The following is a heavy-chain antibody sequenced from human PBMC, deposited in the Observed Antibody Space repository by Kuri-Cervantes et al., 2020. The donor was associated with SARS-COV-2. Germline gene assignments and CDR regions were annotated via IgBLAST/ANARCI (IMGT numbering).Heavy chain of an antibody. Sequence: GESLKISCAASGFTFSSYGMHWVRQALGKVLEWVAVISYDGSNKYYADSVKGRFTISRDNSKNTLYLQMNSLRAEDTAVYHCVKGSAASRPYYFDSWGQGTLVTVSS. CDR2: ISYDGSNK. CDR3: VKGSAASRPYYFDS. D-gene: IGHD3-10*01. CDR1: GFTFSSYG. J-gene: IGHJ4*02. V-gene: IGHV3-30*18.